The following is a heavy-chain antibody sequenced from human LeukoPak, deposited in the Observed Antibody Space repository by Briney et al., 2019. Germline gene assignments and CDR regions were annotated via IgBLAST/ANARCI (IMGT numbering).Heavy chain of an antibody. J-gene: IGHJ4*02. D-gene: IGHD6-6*01. CDR2: IQYDGSNK. CDR1: GFTFNSYA. V-gene: IGHV3-30*02. Sequence: GGSLRLSCAASGFTFNSYAMTWVRQAPGKGLEWVAFIQYDGSNKYYADSVKGRFTISRDNSKNTLYLQMSSLRAEDTAVYYCAKLSSYYFDYWGQGTLVTVSS. CDR3: AKLSSYYFDY.